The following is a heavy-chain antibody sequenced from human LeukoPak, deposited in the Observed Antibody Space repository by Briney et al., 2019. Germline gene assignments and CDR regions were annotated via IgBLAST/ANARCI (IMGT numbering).Heavy chain of an antibody. V-gene: IGHV3-23*01. J-gene: IGHJ4*02. CDR2: ISGGGGST. CDR1: GFTLSSYA. Sequence: GGSLRLSCAASGFTLSSYAMHWVRQAPGKGLEWVSAISGGGGSTYYADSVKGRFSISRDNSKNTLYLQMDSLRAEDTAIYYCAKGYDNSHWGQGTLVTVSS. D-gene: IGHD5-24*01. CDR3: AKGYDNSH.